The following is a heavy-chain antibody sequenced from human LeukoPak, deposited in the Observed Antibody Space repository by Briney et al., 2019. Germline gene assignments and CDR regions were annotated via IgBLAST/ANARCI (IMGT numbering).Heavy chain of an antibody. CDR3: AKDGDTYDFWSGYYPHFDY. Sequence: GGSLRLSCAASGFAFSSYAMSWVRQAPGKGLEWVSAISGSGGSTYYADSVKGRFTISRDNSKNTLCLQMNSLRAEDTAVYYCAKDGDTYDFWSGYYPHFDYWGQGTLVTVSS. V-gene: IGHV3-23*01. J-gene: IGHJ4*02. CDR2: ISGSGGST. D-gene: IGHD3-3*01. CDR1: GFAFSSYA.